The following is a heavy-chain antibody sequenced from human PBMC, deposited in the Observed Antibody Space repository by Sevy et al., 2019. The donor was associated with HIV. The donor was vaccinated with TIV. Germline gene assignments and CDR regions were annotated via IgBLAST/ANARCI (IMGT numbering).Heavy chain of an antibody. CDR2: IKRDGSDT. D-gene: IGHD3-16*01. J-gene: IGHJ4*02. Sequence: GGSLRLSCAASGFTFSSSEMGWARQAPGKGLEWVAAIKRDGSDTFSVDSVKGRFSVSRDNAKNSSFLQMNSLRDEDTAVYYCVKGWGAHWGQGALLTVSS. CDR1: GFTFSSSE. V-gene: IGHV3-7*01. CDR3: VKGWGAH.